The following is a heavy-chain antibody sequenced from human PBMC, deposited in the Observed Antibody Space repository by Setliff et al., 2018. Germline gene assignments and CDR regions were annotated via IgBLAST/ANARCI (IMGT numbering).Heavy chain of an antibody. CDR2: IYHSGST. Sequence: LSLTCAVSGGSISSSNWWSWVRQPPGKGLEWIGEIYHSGSTNYNPSLKSRVTISVDKSKNQFSLKLSSVTAADTAVYYCAREGLTIFGVVIRRNYFDYWGQGTLVTVSS. J-gene: IGHJ4*02. D-gene: IGHD3-3*01. CDR3: AREGLTIFGVVIRRNYFDY. CDR1: GGSISSSNW. V-gene: IGHV4-4*02.